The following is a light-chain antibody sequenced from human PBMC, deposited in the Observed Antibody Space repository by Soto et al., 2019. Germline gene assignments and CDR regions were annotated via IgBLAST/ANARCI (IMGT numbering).Light chain of an antibody. J-gene: IGKJ4*01. CDR3: LQADSFPLT. Sequence: IQMTQSPSSLSASVGDRLSMTCRASQVITNDLGWYQQKPGKAPKRLIYAASTLQSGVPSRFSGSGSGTEFTLTISSLQPEDVPTYYCLQADSFPLTFGGGTKVDI. CDR1: QVITND. CDR2: AAS. V-gene: IGKV1-17*01.